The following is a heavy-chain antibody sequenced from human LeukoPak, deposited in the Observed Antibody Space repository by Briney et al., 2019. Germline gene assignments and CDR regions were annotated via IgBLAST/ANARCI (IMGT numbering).Heavy chain of an antibody. D-gene: IGHD5-18*01. CDR3: ARERGYSFGYSDY. V-gene: IGHV3-21*01. CDR1: GFTFSSYN. J-gene: IGHJ4*02. CDR2: ISSSSTYM. Sequence: PGGSLRLSCAASGFTFSSYNINWVRQAPGKGLEWVSSISSSSTYMYYADSVKGRFTISRDNAKNSLYLQMNSLGAEDTAVYYCARERGYSFGYSDYWGQGTLVTVSS.